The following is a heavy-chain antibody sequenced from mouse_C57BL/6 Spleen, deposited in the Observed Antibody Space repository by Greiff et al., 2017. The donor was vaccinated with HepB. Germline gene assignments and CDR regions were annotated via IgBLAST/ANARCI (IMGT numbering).Heavy chain of an antibody. V-gene: IGHV1-5*01. Sequence: VQLQQSGTVLARPGASVKMSCKTSGYTFTSYWMHWVKQRPGQGLEWIGAIYPGNSDTSYNQKFKGKAKLTAVTSASTAYMELSSLTNEDSACYYCTRYDYDGTWFAYWGQGTLVTVSA. D-gene: IGHD2-4*01. CDR1: GYTFTSYW. J-gene: IGHJ3*01. CDR3: TRYDYDGTWFAY. CDR2: IYPGNSDT.